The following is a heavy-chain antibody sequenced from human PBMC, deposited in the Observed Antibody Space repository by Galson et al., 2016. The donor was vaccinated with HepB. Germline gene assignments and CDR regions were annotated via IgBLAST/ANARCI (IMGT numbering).Heavy chain of an antibody. V-gene: IGHV3-7*01. D-gene: IGHD3-10*01. CDR1: GFTFNAHW. J-gene: IGHJ4*02. CDR3: SREMTGSYFD. CDR2: IRGDEIVS. Sequence: SLRLSCAASGFTFNAHWMNWVRQAPGKGLERVANIRGDEIVSYYAESVRGRFTISRDNAKNSLYLQMNGLRVDETAVYYCSREMTGSYFDWGQGTLVTVSS.